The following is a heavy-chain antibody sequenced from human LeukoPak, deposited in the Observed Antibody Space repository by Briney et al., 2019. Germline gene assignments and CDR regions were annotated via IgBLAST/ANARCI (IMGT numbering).Heavy chain of an antibody. CDR3: TTTPGAPYYYYGMDI. CDR2: IKSKTDGGTT. CDR1: GFTFSNAW. Sequence: PGGSLRLSCAASGFTFSNAWMSWVRQAPGKGLECVGRIKSKTDGGTTDYAAPVKGRFTISRDDSKNTLYLQMNSLKTEDTAVYYCTTTPGAPYYYYGMDIWGQGTTVTVSS. J-gene: IGHJ6*02. V-gene: IGHV3-15*01.